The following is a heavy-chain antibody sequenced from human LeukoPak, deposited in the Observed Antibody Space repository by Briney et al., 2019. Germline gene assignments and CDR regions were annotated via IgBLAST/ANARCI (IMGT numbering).Heavy chain of an antibody. D-gene: IGHD6-13*01. CDR3: ARDPAAAGNVDY. J-gene: IGHJ4*02. CDR1: GYTFTSYG. CDR2: ISPYSADT. Sequence: ASVKVSCKTSGYTFTSYGVSWVRQAPGQGPEWMGWISPYSADTSYAQKFQGRVTVTTDTSTSTAYMELRSLRPDDTAVYYCARDPAAAGNVDYWGQGTLVTVSP. V-gene: IGHV1-18*01.